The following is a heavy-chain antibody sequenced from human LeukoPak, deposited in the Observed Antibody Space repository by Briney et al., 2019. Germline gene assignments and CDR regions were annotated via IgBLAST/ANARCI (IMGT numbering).Heavy chain of an antibody. Sequence: SETLSLTCAVSGGSISSSNWWSWVRQPPGKGLEWIGEIYHSGSTNYNPSLKSRVTISVDTSKNQFSLKLSSVTAADTAVYYCARGITGTTISYWGQGTLVTVSS. CDR2: IYHSGST. CDR3: ARGITGTTISY. J-gene: IGHJ4*02. CDR1: GGSISSSNW. D-gene: IGHD1-7*01. V-gene: IGHV4-4*02.